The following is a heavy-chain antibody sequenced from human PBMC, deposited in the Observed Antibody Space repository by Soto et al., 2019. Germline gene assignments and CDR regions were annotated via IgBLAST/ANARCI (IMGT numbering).Heavy chain of an antibody. Sequence: SETLSLTCAVYGGSFSGYYWSWIRQPPGKGLEWIGEINHSGSTNYNPSLKSRVTISVDTSKNQFSLKLSSVTAADTAVYYCARGPSTGDHPGAFDIWGQGTMVTVSS. CDR3: ARGPSTGDHPGAFDI. CDR1: GGSFSGYY. CDR2: INHSGST. V-gene: IGHV4-34*01. J-gene: IGHJ3*02. D-gene: IGHD7-27*01.